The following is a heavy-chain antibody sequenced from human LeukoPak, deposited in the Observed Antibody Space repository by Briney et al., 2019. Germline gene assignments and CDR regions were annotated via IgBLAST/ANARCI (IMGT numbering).Heavy chain of an antibody. D-gene: IGHD6-25*01. V-gene: IGHV4-39*01. J-gene: IGHJ4*01. CDR3: ARHPSSAWHADY. Sequence: PSETLSLTCTVSGGSISTSTYRWGWIRQPPGKGLEWIGSISYSGTTYYNPSLKSRVTISVDTSNNQFSLRLTSVTAADTAVYFCARHPSSAWHADYWGHGTLVTVSS. CDR2: ISYSGTT. CDR1: GGSISTSTYR.